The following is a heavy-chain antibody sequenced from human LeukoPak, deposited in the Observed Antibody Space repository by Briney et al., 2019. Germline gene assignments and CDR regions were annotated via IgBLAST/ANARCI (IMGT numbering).Heavy chain of an antibody. Sequence: GGSLRLSCAASGFTFSSYAMSWVRQAPGKGLEWVSAISGSGGSTYYADSVKGRFTISRDNSKNTLYLQMNSLRAEDTAVYYCAKDRSGYSYGFPCGYWGQGTLVTVSS. CDR3: AKDRSGYSYGFPCGY. D-gene: IGHD5-18*01. CDR2: ISGSGGST. J-gene: IGHJ4*02. V-gene: IGHV3-23*01. CDR1: GFTFSSYA.